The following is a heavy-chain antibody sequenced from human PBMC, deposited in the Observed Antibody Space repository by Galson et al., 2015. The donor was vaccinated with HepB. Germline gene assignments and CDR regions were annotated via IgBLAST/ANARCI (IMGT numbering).Heavy chain of an antibody. CDR2: IKQDGSEK. Sequence: SLRLSCAASGFTFSSYWMSWVRQAPGKGLEWVANIKQDGSEKYYVDSVKGRFTISRDNAKNSLYLQMNSLRAEDTAVYYCARALGYRLNWFDPWGQGTLVTVSS. J-gene: IGHJ5*02. V-gene: IGHV3-7*03. D-gene: IGHD7-27*01. CDR3: ARALGYRLNWFDP. CDR1: GFTFSSYW.